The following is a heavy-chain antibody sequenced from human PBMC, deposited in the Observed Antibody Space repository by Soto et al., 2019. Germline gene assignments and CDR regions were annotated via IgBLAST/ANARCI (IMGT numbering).Heavy chain of an antibody. CDR2: VYYSGNT. CDR1: GCSISSSSYY. Sequence: SDTLSLTWTVSGCSISSSSYYWGRIPPPPGKGLEWIGYVYYSGNTNYNPSLESRVTISVDTSRNRFSLNLTSATAADTAVYYCARKGAAASYAHYYMDVWGRGTAVTVSS. J-gene: IGHJ6*03. D-gene: IGHD6-13*01. V-gene: IGHV4-61*05. CDR3: ARKGAAASYAHYYMDV.